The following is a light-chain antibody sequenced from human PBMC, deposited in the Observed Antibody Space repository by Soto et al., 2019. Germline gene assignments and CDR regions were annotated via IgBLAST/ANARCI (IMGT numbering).Light chain of an antibody. CDR2: DAS. J-gene: IGKJ1*01. Sequence: DIQMTQSPSTLSAFVGDRVTITCRASQSIGRWLAWSQQKPGKAPKLLIYDASSLESGVPSRFSGSGSGTEFTLTISSLQPDDFATYYCQQYNTYSPERTFGQGTKVEVK. V-gene: IGKV1-5*01. CDR1: QSIGRW. CDR3: QQYNTYSPERT.